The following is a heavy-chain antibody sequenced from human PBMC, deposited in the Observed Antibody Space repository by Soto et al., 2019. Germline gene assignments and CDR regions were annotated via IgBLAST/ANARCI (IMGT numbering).Heavy chain of an antibody. CDR3: AREKVLMVYAMAPSYYYGMDV. Sequence: VGSLRLSCAASGFTFSSYAMHWVRQAPGKGLEWVAVISYDGSNKYYADSVKGRFTISRDNSKNTLYLQMNSLRAEATAVYYCAREKVLMVYAMAPSYYYGMDVWGQECTGTAP. CDR1: GFTFSSYA. D-gene: IGHD2-8*01. J-gene: IGHJ6*02. V-gene: IGHV3-30-3*01. CDR2: ISYDGSNK.